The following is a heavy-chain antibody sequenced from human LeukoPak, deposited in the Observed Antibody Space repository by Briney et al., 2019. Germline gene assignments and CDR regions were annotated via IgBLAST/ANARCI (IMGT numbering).Heavy chain of an antibody. CDR2: MNPNSGNT. V-gene: IGHV1-8*03. D-gene: IGHD3-10*01. CDR3: ARGPPMVRGVDY. Sequence: ASVKVSCKVSGYTLTELSMHWFRQAPGKGLGWMGWMNPNSGNTGYAQKFQGRVTITRNTSISTAYMELSSLRSEDTAVYYCARGPPMVRGVDYWGQGTLVTVSS. CDR1: GYTLTELS. J-gene: IGHJ4*02.